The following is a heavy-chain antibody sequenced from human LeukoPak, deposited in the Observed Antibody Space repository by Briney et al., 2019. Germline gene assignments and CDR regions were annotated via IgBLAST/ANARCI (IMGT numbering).Heavy chain of an antibody. V-gene: IGHV3-21*01. Sequence: GGSLRLSCAASGFALNSYSLSWVRQAPGKGLEWVSSISSTSAYIHYADSVKGRFTISRDNVDNVVYLQMSSLGAEDTAVYYCARVAVAGPTGWFDPWGQGTLVTVSS. CDR2: ISSTSAYI. J-gene: IGHJ5*02. CDR1: GFALNSYS. CDR3: ARVAVAGPTGWFDP. D-gene: IGHD6-19*01.